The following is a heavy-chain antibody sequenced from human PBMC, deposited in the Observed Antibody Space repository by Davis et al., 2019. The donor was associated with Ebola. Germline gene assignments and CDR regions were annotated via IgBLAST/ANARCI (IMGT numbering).Heavy chain of an antibody. CDR2: IWFDGNNK. CDR3: ARDKAGYMGAFDI. CDR1: GFNFRTYG. V-gene: IGHV3-33*01. Sequence: GESLKISCAASGFNFRTYGMHWVRQAPGKGLEWVAIIWFDGNNKYYRDSVKGRFTISRDNSKNTLFLQMNSLRAEDTAMYYCARDKAGYMGAFDIWGQGTLVTVSS. D-gene: IGHD2-2*02. J-gene: IGHJ3*02.